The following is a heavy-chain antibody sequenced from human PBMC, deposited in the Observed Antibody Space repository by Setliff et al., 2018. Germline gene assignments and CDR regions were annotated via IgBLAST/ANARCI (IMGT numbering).Heavy chain of an antibody. CDR1: GGSMRSISYY. CDR3: AICRYQVPYNY. CDR2: IYDSRTT. Sequence: ETLSLTCTVSGGSMRSISYYWGWVRQPPGKGLEWIGTIYDSRTTYYNPSLKSRVTISVDTSKNQFSLRLSSVTAADTAVYYCAICRYQVPYNYWGQGSLVTVSS. J-gene: IGHJ4*02. V-gene: IGHV4-39*01. D-gene: IGHD2-2*01.